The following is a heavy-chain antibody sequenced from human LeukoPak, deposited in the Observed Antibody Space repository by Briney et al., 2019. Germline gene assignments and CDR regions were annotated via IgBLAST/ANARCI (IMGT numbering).Heavy chain of an antibody. V-gene: IGHV3-23*01. Sequence: PGGSLRLSCAASGFTFSSYGMSWVRQAPGKGLEWVSSISGSGGTVGSTNYADSVKGRFTISRDNSKNTLYLQMNSLRPEDTAVYYCASYDYVWGNYRHAFDYWGQGTLVTVSS. J-gene: IGHJ4*02. CDR3: ASYDYVWGNYRHAFDY. CDR2: ISGSGGTVGST. CDR1: GFTFSSYG. D-gene: IGHD3-16*02.